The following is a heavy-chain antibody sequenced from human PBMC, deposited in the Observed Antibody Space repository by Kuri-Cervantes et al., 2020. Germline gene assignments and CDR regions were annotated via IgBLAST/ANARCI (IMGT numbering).Heavy chain of an antibody. J-gene: IGHJ3*02. CDR1: GFTFTNYA. Sequence: GGSLRLSCAASGFTFTNYAMHWVRQAPGKGLEWVSYISSSGSTIYYADSVKGRFTISRDNAKNTLYLQMNSLRAEDTAVYYCAREQYSDNAFDIWGQGTMVTVSS. CDR2: ISSSGSTI. V-gene: IGHV3-48*04. CDR3: AREQYSDNAFDI. D-gene: IGHD1-26*01.